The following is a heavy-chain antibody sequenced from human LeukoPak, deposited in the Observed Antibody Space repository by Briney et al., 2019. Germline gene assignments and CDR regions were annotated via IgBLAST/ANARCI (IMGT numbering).Heavy chain of an antibody. Sequence: GGSLRVSCVASGFTVSSYVMSWVRQAPGKGLEWVSGISGSGGSTYYADSVKGRFTISRDNSKNTLYLQMNSLRAEDTAVYYCAKGDSSGLYFSYWGQGTLVTVSS. CDR3: AKGDSSGLYFSY. J-gene: IGHJ4*02. V-gene: IGHV3-23*01. D-gene: IGHD6-19*01. CDR1: GFTVSSYV. CDR2: ISGSGGST.